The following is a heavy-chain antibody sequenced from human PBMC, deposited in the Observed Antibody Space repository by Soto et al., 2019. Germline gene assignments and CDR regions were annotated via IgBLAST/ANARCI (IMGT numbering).Heavy chain of an antibody. CDR2: IIPIFGTA. Sequence: QVQLVQSGAEVKKPGSSVKVSCKASGGTFSSYAISWVRQAPGQGLEWMGGIIPIFGTANYAQKFQGRVTITADESTITAYMELSSLRSEDTAVYYCARDPDYGSAGKWYNLFDPWGQGTRVTVSS. D-gene: IGHD4-17*01. V-gene: IGHV1-69*01. J-gene: IGHJ5*02. CDR1: GGTFSSYA. CDR3: ARDPDYGSAGKWYNLFDP.